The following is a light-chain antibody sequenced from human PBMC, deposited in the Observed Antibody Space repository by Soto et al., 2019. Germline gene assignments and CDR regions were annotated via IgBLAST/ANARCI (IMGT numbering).Light chain of an antibody. CDR1: SSDVVGQNW. V-gene: IGLV2-14*01. CDR2: DVN. CDR3: CSYATGSVYV. J-gene: IGLJ1*01. Sequence: HSALTQPASVSASPGEAILISCTGTSSDVVGQNWVSWYQQYPGKAPKLMNYDVNNRPSGVSIRFSGSNSGNTASLTISGLQAEDEADYFCCSYATGSVYVFGTGTKVTV.